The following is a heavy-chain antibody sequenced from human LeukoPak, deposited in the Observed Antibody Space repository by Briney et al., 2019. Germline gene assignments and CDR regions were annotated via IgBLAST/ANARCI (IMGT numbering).Heavy chain of an antibody. CDR2: ISSSSSTI. D-gene: IGHD4-23*01. J-gene: IGHJ6*03. V-gene: IGHV3-48*01. CDR3: AREPFLDYGGNYYYYYYMDV. Sequence: GGSLRLSCAASGFTFSSYSMNWVRQAPGKGLEWVSYISSSSSTIYYADSVKGRFTISRDNAKNSLYLQMNSLRAEDTAVYYCAREPFLDYGGNYYYYYYMDVWGKGTTVTVSS. CDR1: GFTFSSYS.